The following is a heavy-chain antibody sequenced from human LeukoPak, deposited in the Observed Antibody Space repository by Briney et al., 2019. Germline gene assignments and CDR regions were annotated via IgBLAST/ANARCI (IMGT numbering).Heavy chain of an antibody. Sequence: ASVKVSCKDSGGTSSSYAISWVRQAPGQGLEWMGGIIPIFGTANYAQKFQGRVTITADESTSTAYMELSSLRSEDTAVYYCARGISIRYSSSWYFFDYWGQGTLVTVSS. CDR3: ARGISIRYSSSWYFFDY. D-gene: IGHD6-13*01. CDR2: IIPIFGTA. J-gene: IGHJ4*02. CDR1: GGTSSSYA. V-gene: IGHV1-69*01.